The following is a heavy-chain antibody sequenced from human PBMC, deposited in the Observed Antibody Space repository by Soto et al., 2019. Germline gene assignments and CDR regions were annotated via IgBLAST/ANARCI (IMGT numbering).Heavy chain of an antibody. CDR2: ISSNGGST. V-gene: IGHV3-64*01. CDR1: GFTFSSYA. Sequence: GGSLRLSCAASGFTFSSYAMHWVRQAPGKGLEYVSAISSNGGSTYYANSVKGRFTISRDNSKNTLYLQMGSLRAEDMAVYYCAREKSGDYDILTGSDYWGQGTLVTVSS. CDR3: AREKSGDYDILTGSDY. J-gene: IGHJ4*02. D-gene: IGHD3-9*01.